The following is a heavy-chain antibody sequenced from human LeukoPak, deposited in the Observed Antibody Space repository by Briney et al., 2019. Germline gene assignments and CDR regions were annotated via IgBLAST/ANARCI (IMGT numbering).Heavy chain of an antibody. V-gene: IGHV3-7*01. D-gene: IGHD4-17*01. J-gene: IGHJ4*02. Sequence: GGSLRLSCAASGFTFSSYWMSWVRQAPGKGLEWVANIKQDGSEKYYVDSVEGRFTISRDNAKNSLYLQMNSLRAEDAAVYYCAREATVTIYSFDYWGQGTLVTVSS. CDR1: GFTFSSYW. CDR3: AREATVTIYSFDY. CDR2: IKQDGSEK.